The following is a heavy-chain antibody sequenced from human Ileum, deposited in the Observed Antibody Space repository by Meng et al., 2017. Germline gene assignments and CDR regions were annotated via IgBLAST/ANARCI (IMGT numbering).Heavy chain of an antibody. Sequence: GESPKTPCAASGFIFSSYWMNWVRQAPGKGLEGVANINQDGSERNYVDSVKGRFTISRDNAKNSVYLQMNSLRAEDTAVYYCSRDPNQFWSGYYNQWGQGTLVTVSS. CDR3: SRDPNQFWSGYYNQ. D-gene: IGHD3-3*01. CDR1: GFIFSSYW. CDR2: INQDGSER. V-gene: IGHV3-7*01. J-gene: IGHJ4*02.